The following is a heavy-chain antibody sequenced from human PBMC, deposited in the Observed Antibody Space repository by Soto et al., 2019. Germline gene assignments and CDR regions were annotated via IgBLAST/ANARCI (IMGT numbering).Heavy chain of an antibody. CDR1: GFTFSDYS. CDR2: INTISTYM. D-gene: IGHD3-3*01. CDR3: ARGRDFWSGLYHFEY. V-gene: IGHV3-21*01. J-gene: IGHJ4*02. Sequence: EVQLVESGGGLVNPGGSLRLSCAASGFTFSDYSMNWVRQAPGKGLEWVSSINTISTYMFYADSLKGRFTISRDNAKNSLSLQMNSLRAEDTAVYYCARGRDFWSGLYHFEYWGQGTLVTVSS.